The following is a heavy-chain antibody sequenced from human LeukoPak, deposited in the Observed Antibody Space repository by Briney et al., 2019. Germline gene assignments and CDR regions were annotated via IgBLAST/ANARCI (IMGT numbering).Heavy chain of an antibody. CDR3: ARDNPAGYSHEHYYYYMDV. J-gene: IGHJ6*03. CDR2: IHSGGTT. D-gene: IGHD5-18*01. Sequence: SETLSLTCTVSGGSMNNFYWSWIRQPAGKGLEWIGRIHSGGTTNYNPSLRSRLTFSIDTSKKQFSLWLSSVTAADTAIYYCARDNPAGYSHEHYYYYMDVWGKGTAVTVSS. CDR1: GGSMNNFY. V-gene: IGHV4-4*07.